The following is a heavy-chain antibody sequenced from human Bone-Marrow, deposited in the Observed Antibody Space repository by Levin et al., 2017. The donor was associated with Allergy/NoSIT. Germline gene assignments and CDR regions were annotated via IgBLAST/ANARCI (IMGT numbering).Heavy chain of an antibody. J-gene: IGHJ4*02. D-gene: IGHD3-10*01. V-gene: IGHV1-8*01. Sequence: GASVKVSCAASGYAFTNHEINWVRQAPGRRLEWMGWMRPDTGETAYKQNFQGRVTMTRNNPIRTAYIELTGLTSDDTAVYYCAFRGFSGRFYWGQGTLVTVSS. CDR1: GYAFTNHE. CDR3: AFRGFSGRFY. CDR2: MRPDTGET.